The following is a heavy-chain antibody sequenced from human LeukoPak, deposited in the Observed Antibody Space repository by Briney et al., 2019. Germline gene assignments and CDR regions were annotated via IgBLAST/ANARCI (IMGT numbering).Heavy chain of an antibody. CDR3: ARHKVRGVIIPNYYFDY. Sequence: PSETVSLTCTVSGGSISSSSTYYWGWIRQPPGKGLEWIGSIYYSGSTYYNPSLKSRVTISVDTSKNQFSLRLSSVTAADTAVYYCARHKVRGVIIPNYYFDYWGQGTLVTVSS. CDR1: GGSISSSSTYY. J-gene: IGHJ4*02. CDR2: IYYSGST. D-gene: IGHD3-10*01. V-gene: IGHV4-39*01.